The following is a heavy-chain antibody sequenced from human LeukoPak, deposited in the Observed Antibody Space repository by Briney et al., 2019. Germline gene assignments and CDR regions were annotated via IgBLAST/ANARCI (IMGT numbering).Heavy chain of an antibody. V-gene: IGHV3-9*01. D-gene: IGHD3-22*01. J-gene: IGHJ4*02. CDR1: GFTFDDYA. CDR2: ISWNSGSI. CDR3: AKDISLSVYDSSGYFDY. Sequence: GGSLRLSCAASGFTFDDYAMHWVRQAPGKGLEWVSGISWNSGSIGYADSVKGRFTISRDNAKNSLYLQMNSLRAEDTALYYCAKDISLSVYDSSGYFDYWGQGTLVTVSS.